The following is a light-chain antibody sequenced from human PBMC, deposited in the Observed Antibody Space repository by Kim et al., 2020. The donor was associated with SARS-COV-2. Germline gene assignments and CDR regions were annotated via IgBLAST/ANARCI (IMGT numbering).Light chain of an antibody. Sequence: GSPGESAPLACRASQSVSSNLAWYQQKPGQAPRLLIYGASTRATDIPARFSGSGSGTEFTLTISSLQSEDFAVYYCQHYNNWPYTFGQGTKLEI. J-gene: IGKJ2*01. CDR3: QHYNNWPYT. CDR2: GAS. CDR1: QSVSSN. V-gene: IGKV3-15*01.